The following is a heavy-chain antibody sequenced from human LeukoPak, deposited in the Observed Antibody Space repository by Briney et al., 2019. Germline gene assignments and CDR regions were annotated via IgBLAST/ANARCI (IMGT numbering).Heavy chain of an antibody. CDR2: IRSKAYGGTT. D-gene: IGHD3-22*01. J-gene: IGHJ4*02. Sequence: GRSLRLSCTASGFTFGDYAMSWFRQAPGKGLEWVGFIRSKAYGGTTECAASVKGRFTISRDDSKSIAYLQMNSLKTEDTAVYYCTRDDITMIVVVPPLDWGQGTLVTVSS. CDR3: TRDDITMIVVVPPLD. V-gene: IGHV3-49*03. CDR1: GFTFGDYA.